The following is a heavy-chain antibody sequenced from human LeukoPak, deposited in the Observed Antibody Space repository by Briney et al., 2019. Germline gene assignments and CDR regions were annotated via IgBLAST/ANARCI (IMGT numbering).Heavy chain of an antibody. J-gene: IGHJ5*02. CDR2: ISYDGSNK. V-gene: IGHV3-30*04. CDR3: ARDRYYYDSSGYYNWFDP. Sequence: GGSLRLSCAASGFTISSYAMHWVRQAPGKGLEWVAVISYDGSNKYYADSVKGRFTISRDNSKNTLYLQMNSLRAEDTAVYYCARDRYYYDSSGYYNWFDPWGQGTLVTVSS. CDR1: GFTISSYA. D-gene: IGHD3-22*01.